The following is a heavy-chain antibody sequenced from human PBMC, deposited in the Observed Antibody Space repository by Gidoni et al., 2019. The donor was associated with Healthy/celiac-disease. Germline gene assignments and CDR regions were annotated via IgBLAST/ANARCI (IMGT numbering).Heavy chain of an antibody. V-gene: IGHV4-34*01. CDR1: GGPFSGYY. Sequence: QVQLQQWGAGLLKPSETLSLTCAVYGGPFSGYYWSWIRQPPGKGLEWIGEINHSGSTNYNPSLKSRVTISVDTSKNQFSLKLSSVTAADTAVYYCARGIAVAGFNWFDPWGQGTLVTVSS. CDR3: ARGIAVAGFNWFDP. D-gene: IGHD6-19*01. CDR2: INHSGST. J-gene: IGHJ5*02.